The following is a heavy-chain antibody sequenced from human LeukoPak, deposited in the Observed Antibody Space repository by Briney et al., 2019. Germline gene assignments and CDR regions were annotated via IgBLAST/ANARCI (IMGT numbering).Heavy chain of an antibody. CDR3: ASSLPQYSSSWVDY. V-gene: IGHV1-69*05. CDR1: GGTFSSYA. Sequence: SVKVSCKASGGTFSSYAISWVRQAPGQGLEWMGGIIPIFGTANYAQKFQGRVTITTDESTSTAYMELSSLRSEDTAVYYCASSLPQYSSSWVDYWGQGTLVTVSS. CDR2: IIPIFGTA. J-gene: IGHJ4*02. D-gene: IGHD6-6*01.